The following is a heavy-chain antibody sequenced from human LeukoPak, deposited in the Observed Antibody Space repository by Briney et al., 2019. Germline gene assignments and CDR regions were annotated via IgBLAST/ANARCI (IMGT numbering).Heavy chain of an antibody. CDR3: ARSGRGTYYYFDY. J-gene: IGHJ4*02. D-gene: IGHD1-26*01. CDR1: GYTFTGYY. CDR2: INPNSGDT. Sequence: ASVKVSCKASGYTFTGYYIHWVRQAPAQGLEWMGWINPNSGDTNYAQKLQGRVTMTTDTSTGTAYMELRSLRSDDTAVYYCARSGRGTYYYFDYWGQGTLVTVSS. V-gene: IGHV1-2*02.